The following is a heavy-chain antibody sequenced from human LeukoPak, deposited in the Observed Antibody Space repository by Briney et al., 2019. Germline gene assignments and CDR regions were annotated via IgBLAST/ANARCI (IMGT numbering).Heavy chain of an antibody. CDR1: GFTFSSYA. CDR3: ARDATYCTNGVCYTRFDY. J-gene: IGHJ4*02. CDR2: ISGSGGST. D-gene: IGHD2-8*01. V-gene: IGHV3-23*01. Sequence: PGGSLRLSCAASGFTFSSYAMSRVRQAPGKGLEWVSAISGSGGSTYYADSVKGRFTISRDNSKNTLYLQMNSLRAEDTAVYYCARDATYCTNGVCYTRFDYWGQGTLVTVSS.